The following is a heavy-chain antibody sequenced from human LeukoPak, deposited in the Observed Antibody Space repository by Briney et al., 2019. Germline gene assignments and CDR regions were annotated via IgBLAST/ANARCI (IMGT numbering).Heavy chain of an antibody. Sequence: NPSETLSLTCAVSGGSIIISGYYWAWIRQPPGKGLEWIGSVFYNGDTYYNPSLRSRVTISVDTSKNQFSLTLNSVTAADTAVYYCARDSMRIQTGTTPWGQGTLVTVSS. J-gene: IGHJ5*02. CDR3: ARDSMRIQTGTTP. D-gene: IGHD1-1*01. CDR2: VFYNGDT. CDR1: GGSIIISGYY. V-gene: IGHV4-39*07.